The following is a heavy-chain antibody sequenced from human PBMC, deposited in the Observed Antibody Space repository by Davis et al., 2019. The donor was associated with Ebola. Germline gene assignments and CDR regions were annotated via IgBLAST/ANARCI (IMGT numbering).Heavy chain of an antibody. D-gene: IGHD2-2*02. CDR1: GFTFSSYA. CDR3: AKDRRIVVVPAAIALDY. Sequence: GGSLRLSCAASGFTFSSYAMSWVRQAPGKGLEWVSAISGSSGSTYYADSVKGRFTISRDNSKNTVYLQMNSLRAEDTAVYYCAKDRRIVVVPAAIALDYWGQGTLVTVSS. V-gene: IGHV3-23*01. J-gene: IGHJ4*02. CDR2: ISGSSGST.